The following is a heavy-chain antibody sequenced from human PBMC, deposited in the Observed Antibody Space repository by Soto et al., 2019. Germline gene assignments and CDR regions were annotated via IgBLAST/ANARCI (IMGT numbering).Heavy chain of an antibody. CDR3: ARGERITIFGVVTAHRRFDY. CDR2: INAGNGNT. CDR1: GYTFTSYA. D-gene: IGHD3-3*01. Sequence: QVQLVQSGAEVKKPGASVKVSCKASGYTFTSYAMHWVRQAPGQRLEWMGWINAGNGNTKYSQKFQGRVTMTSDTSASTAYMELSSLRSEDTAVYYCARGERITIFGVVTAHRRFDYWGQGTLVTVSS. J-gene: IGHJ4*02. V-gene: IGHV1-3*01.